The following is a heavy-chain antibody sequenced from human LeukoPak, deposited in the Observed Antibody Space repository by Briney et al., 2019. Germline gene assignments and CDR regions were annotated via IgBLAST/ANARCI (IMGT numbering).Heavy chain of an antibody. CDR3: ASFYCSGGSCYQYYSYYYMDV. CDR2: IYYSGNT. D-gene: IGHD2-15*01. V-gene: IGHV4-39*01. Sequence: SETLSLTCTVSGVSISSSNSYWGWIRQPPGKGLEWIGSIYYSGNTYSNPSLQSRVTISVDTSKNQFSLKLNSVTAADTAVYYCASFYCSGGSCYQYYSYYYMDVWGKGTTVTISS. J-gene: IGHJ6*03. CDR1: GVSISSSNSY.